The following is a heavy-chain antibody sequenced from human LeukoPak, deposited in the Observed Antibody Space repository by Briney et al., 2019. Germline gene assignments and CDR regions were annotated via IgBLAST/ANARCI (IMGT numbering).Heavy chain of an antibody. J-gene: IGHJ3*02. D-gene: IGHD3-10*01. V-gene: IGHV1-8*02. CDR1: GYTFTGYY. Sequence: GASVKVSCKASGYTFTGYYMHWVRQATGQGLEWVGWMNPNSGNTAYAQKFQGRVTMTRNTSISTAYMELSSLRSEDTAVYYCARGNSGSYYLDAFDIWGQGTMVTVSS. CDR2: MNPNSGNT. CDR3: ARGNSGSYYLDAFDI.